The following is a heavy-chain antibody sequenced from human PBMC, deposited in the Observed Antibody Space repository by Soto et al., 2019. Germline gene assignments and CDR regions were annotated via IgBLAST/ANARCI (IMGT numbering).Heavy chain of an antibody. CDR1: GGSISSGGYS. CDR3: ARGRLLDGMDV. Sequence: PSETLSLTCTVSGGSISSGGYSWNWIRQPPGKGLEWIGYIYHTGSTYYNPSLKSRVTISVDRSKNQFSLNLSSVTAADTAVYYCARGRLLDGMDVWGQGTTVTVSS. V-gene: IGHV4-30-2*01. J-gene: IGHJ6*02. CDR2: IYHTGST.